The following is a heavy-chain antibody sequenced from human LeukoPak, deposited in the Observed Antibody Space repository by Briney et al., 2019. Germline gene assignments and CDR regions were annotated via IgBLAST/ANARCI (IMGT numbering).Heavy chain of an antibody. CDR3: ARRGFGESYGAFDF. CDR1: GYDFSGFW. J-gene: IGHJ3*01. Sequence: GASLKISCKASGYDFSGFWVGWVRPLPGKGLEWMGLIYPGDSDTRYSPSFQGQVTISADKSLTTAYLQWSTLKASDTAIYYCARRGFGESYGAFDFWGQGTMVTVSS. D-gene: IGHD3-10*01. CDR2: IYPGDSDT. V-gene: IGHV5-51*01.